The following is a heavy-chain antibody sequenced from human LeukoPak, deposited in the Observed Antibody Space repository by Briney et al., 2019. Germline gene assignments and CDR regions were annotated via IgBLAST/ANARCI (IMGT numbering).Heavy chain of an antibody. CDR3: ARDDRLARGPKLFDY. Sequence: GGSLRLSCAASGFTFSSYWMSWVRQAPGKGLEWVANIKQDGSEKYYVDSVKGRFTISRDNAKNSLYLQMNSLRAEDTAVYYCARDDRLARGPKLFDYWGQGTLVTVSS. D-gene: IGHD3-10*01. CDR1: GFTFSSYW. V-gene: IGHV3-7*01. J-gene: IGHJ4*02. CDR2: IKQDGSEK.